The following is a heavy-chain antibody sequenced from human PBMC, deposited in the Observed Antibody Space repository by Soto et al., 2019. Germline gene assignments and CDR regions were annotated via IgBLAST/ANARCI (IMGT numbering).Heavy chain of an antibody. CDR2: INPSGGGT. CDR3: ARGTGDGYYPRFDF. V-gene: IGHV1-46*01. J-gene: IGHJ4*02. D-gene: IGHD3-22*01. CDR1: GYPFSNYY. Sequence: GASVKVSCKGSGYPFSNYYIHWVRQAPGQGLEWMGIINPSGGGTSYAQNFQGRVTMTRDTSTSTVYMELSSLRSEDTAVYHCARGTGDGYYPRFDFWGQGTLVTVSS.